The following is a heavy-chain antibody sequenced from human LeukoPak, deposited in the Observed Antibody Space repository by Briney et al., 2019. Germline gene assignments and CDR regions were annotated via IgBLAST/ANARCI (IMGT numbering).Heavy chain of an antibody. CDR2: MNPNSGNT. V-gene: IGHV1-8*03. J-gene: IGHJ4*02. CDR3: AILEDNFDY. CDR1: GGTFSSYA. D-gene: IGHD2-15*01. Sequence: ASVKVSCKASGGTFSSYAISWVRQAPGQGLEWMGWMNPNSGNTGYAQKFQGRVTITRNTSISTAYMELSSLRSEDTAVYYCAILEDNFDYWGQGTLVTVSS.